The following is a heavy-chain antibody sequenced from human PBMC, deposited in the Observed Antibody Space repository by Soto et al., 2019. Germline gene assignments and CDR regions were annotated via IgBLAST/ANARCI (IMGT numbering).Heavy chain of an antibody. V-gene: IGHV1-8*02. D-gene: IGHD7-27*01. J-gene: IGHJ6*02. Sequence: ASVKVSCKASGYTFTSYGISWVRQAPGQGLEWMGWMNPNSGNTGYAQKFQGRVTMTRNTSISTAYMELSSLRSEDTAVYYCASGPGETYYYYGMDVWGQGTTVTVSS. CDR3: ASGPGETYYYYGMDV. CDR2: MNPNSGNT. CDR1: GYTFTSYG.